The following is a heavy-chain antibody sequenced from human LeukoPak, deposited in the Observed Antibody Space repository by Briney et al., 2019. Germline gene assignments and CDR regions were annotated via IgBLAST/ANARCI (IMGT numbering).Heavy chain of an antibody. D-gene: IGHD4-17*01. J-gene: IGHJ4*02. CDR1: GFSFGSYA. CDR3: ANVGGLTVTVNFDY. CDR2: ICGSVSGSGGST. V-gene: IGHV3-23*01. Sequence: SGGSLRLSCAASGFSFGSYAMSWVRQAAGKGLEWVSEICGSVSGSGGSTYYADSVKGRFTISRDNSKNTLYLQMNSLRAEDTAVYYCANVGGLTVTVNFDYWGQGTLVTVSS.